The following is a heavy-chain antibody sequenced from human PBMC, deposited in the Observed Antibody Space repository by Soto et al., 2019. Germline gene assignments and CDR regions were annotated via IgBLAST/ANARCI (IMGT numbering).Heavy chain of an antibody. J-gene: IGHJ5*02. Sequence: GGSLRLSCAASGFTFSSYAISWVRQAPGKGLEWVSASSGGGGTTFYADSVKGRFTISRDNSKNTLYLQMNSLKAEDTAVYYCARVAYDASGYSRLGWFDPWGQGTLVTVSS. D-gene: IGHD3-3*01. CDR1: GFTFSSYA. CDR3: ARVAYDASGYSRLGWFDP. V-gene: IGHV3-23*01. CDR2: SSGGGGTT.